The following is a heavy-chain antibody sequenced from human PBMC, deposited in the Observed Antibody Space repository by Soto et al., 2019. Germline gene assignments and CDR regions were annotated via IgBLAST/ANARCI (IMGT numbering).Heavy chain of an antibody. Sequence: GGSLRLSCAASGFTVGSNYMSWVRQAPGKGLEWVSVIYSGGSTYYADSVKGRFSISRDNSKNTVYLQMGSLRAEDTATYYCTKDHYGPDPWGQGTVVTVSS. CDR1: GFTVGSNY. D-gene: IGHD4-17*01. CDR2: IYSGGST. V-gene: IGHV3-53*01. J-gene: IGHJ5*02. CDR3: TKDHYGPDP.